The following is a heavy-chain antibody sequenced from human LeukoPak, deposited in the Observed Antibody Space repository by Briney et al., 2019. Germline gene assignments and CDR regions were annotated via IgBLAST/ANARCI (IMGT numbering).Heavy chain of an antibody. J-gene: IGHJ4*02. CDR3: ARGKSGWYFSVDY. CDR1: GFTFSSYS. Sequence: PGGSLRLSCAASGFTFSSYSMNWVRQAPGKGLEWVSYISSSSSTIYYADSVKGRFTISRNNAKNSLYLQMNSLRDEDTAVYYCARGKSGWYFSVDYWGQGTLVTVSS. CDR2: ISSSSSTI. V-gene: IGHV3-48*02. D-gene: IGHD6-19*01.